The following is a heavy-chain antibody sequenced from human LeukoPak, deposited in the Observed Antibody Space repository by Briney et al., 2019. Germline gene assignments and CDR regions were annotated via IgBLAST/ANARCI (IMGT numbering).Heavy chain of an antibody. V-gene: IGHV3-23*01. Sequence: PGGSLRLSCAASGFTFSIYAMSWVRQAPGKGLEWVSAISGSGGSTYYADSVKGRFTISRDNSKNTLYLQMNSLRVEDTAVYYCARAPTVLVGYCSSSSCQADYWGQGTLVTVSS. D-gene: IGHD2-2*01. CDR2: ISGSGGST. CDR3: ARAPTVLVGYCSSSSCQADY. CDR1: GFTFSIYA. J-gene: IGHJ4*02.